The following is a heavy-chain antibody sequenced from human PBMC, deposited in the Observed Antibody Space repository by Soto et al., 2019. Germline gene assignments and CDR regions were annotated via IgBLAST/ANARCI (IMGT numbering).Heavy chain of an antibody. CDR1: GFTFSNAW. CDR2: IKSKTDGGTT. CDR3: TTVPSSRYYYYYYMDV. J-gene: IGHJ6*03. Sequence: GGSLRLSCAASGFTFSNAWMSWVRQAPGKGLEWVGRIKSKTDGGTTDYAAPVKGRFTISRDDSKNTLYLQMNSLKTEDTAVYYCTTVPSSRYYYYYYMDVWGKGTTVTVSS. D-gene: IGHD6-13*01. V-gene: IGHV3-15*01.